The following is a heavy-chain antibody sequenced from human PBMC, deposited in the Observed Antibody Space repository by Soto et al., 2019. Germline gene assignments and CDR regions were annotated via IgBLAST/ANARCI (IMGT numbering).Heavy chain of an antibody. CDR1: GGTFSTYA. CDR2: IIPIFSTA. CDR3: ARDEMVVATGSRSWHYYYGMDV. Sequence: ASVKVSCKSSGGTFSTYAISWVRQAPGQGLEWMGGIIPIFSTANYAQKFQGRVTITADESTTTAYMELISLRSEDTAVYYCARDEMVVATGSRSWHYYYGMDVWGQGTTDTVSS. J-gene: IGHJ6*02. D-gene: IGHD2-15*01. V-gene: IGHV1-69*13.